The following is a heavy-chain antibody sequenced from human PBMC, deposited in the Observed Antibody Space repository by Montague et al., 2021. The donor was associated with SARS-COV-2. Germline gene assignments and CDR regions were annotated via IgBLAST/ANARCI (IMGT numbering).Heavy chain of an antibody. CDR1: GGSVSSSDFF. J-gene: IGHJ5*02. CDR2: ISHSGGS. Sequence: TLSLTCAVSGGSVSSSDFFWTWVRQPPGRGLEWIGSISHSGGSNYNPSLKSRITLSLDTSANHFSLSLNSVTAADSAIYYCARLTVIVVTPVVTMHWFDPWGQGALVTVSS. V-gene: IGHV4-30-2*05. CDR3: ARLTVIVVTPVVTMHWFDP. D-gene: IGHD2-21*01.